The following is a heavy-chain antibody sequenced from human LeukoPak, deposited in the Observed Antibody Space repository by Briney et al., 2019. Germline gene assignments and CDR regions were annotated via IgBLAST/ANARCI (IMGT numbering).Heavy chain of an antibody. Sequence: SQTLSLTCAISGDSVSSNSVAWNWIRQAPLRGLEWLGRTYYRSKWYNEYAVSVKSRITINPDTSKNQFSLQLNSVTPEDTAVYYCARPYGSGSYYTLGYWGQGTLVTVSS. CDR1: GDSVSSNSVA. D-gene: IGHD3-10*01. CDR2: TYYRSKWYN. V-gene: IGHV6-1*01. CDR3: ARPYGSGSYYTLGY. J-gene: IGHJ4*02.